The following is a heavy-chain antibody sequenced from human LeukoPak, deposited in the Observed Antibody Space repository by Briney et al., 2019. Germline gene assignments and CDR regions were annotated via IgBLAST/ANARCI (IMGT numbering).Heavy chain of an antibody. CDR2: ISSSSTM. CDR1: GFTVSSNY. J-gene: IGHJ4*02. V-gene: IGHV3-69-1*02. Sequence: GGSLRLSRAASGFTVSSNYMSWVRQAPGKGLEWVSSISSSSTMYYTDSVKGRFTISRDNAKNSLYLQMNSLRAEDTAVYYCARDARYGEIDYWGQGTLVTVSS. D-gene: IGHD3-10*01. CDR3: ARDARYGEIDY.